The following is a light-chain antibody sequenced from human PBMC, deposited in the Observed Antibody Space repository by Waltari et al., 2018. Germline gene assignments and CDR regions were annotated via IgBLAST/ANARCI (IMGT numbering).Light chain of an antibody. CDR3: QHYVRLPVT. V-gene: IGKV3-20*01. CDR2: GES. Sequence: EIVLTQSPGTLSLSPGARATLSCRASQSVSRTLAWYQQKPGQAPRLLIYGESTRATGIPETFSGGGSGTDFSLTISRLEPEDFAVYYCQHYVRLPVTFGQGTKVEIK. J-gene: IGKJ1*01. CDR1: QSVSRT.